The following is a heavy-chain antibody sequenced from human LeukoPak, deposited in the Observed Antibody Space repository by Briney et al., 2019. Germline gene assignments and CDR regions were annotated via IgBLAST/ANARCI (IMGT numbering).Heavy chain of an antibody. J-gene: IGHJ3*02. D-gene: IGHD3-9*01. CDR1: GFTFNNYI. CDR3: ARSRLATGAFDI. V-gene: IGHV3-21*01. CDR2: ISSSSDYI. Sequence: RSGGSLRLSCAASGFTFNNYIMNWVRQAPGKGLEWVSSISSSSDYIYYADSVKGRFTISRDNAKNSLYLQMNSLRAEDMAVYYCARSRLATGAFDIWGQGTMVTVSS.